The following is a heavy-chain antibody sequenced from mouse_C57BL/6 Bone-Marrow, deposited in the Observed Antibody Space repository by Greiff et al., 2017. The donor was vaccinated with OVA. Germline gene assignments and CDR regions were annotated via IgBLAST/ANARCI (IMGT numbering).Heavy chain of an antibody. CDR2: ISYDGSN. CDR1: GYSITSGYY. D-gene: IGHD1-1*01. V-gene: IGHV3-6*01. Sequence: EVHLVESGPGLVKPSQSLSLTCSVTGYSITSGYYWNWLRQFPGNQLEWMGNISYDGSNNYNPSLKNRISITRDTSKNQFFLKLNSVTTEDTATYYCATTVVARGMDYWGQGTSVTVSS. J-gene: IGHJ4*01. CDR3: ATTVVARGMDY.